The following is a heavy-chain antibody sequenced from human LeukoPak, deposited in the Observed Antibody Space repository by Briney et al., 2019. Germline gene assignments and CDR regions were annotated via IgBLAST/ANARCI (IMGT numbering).Heavy chain of an antibody. D-gene: IGHD3-16*01. J-gene: IGHJ5*02. CDR1: GFTFSSYA. CDR3: ARDQSRGSNWFDP. V-gene: IGHV3-48*04. CDR2: ISSSGSTI. Sequence: GGSLRLSCAASGFTFSSYAMHWVRQAPGKGLEWVSYISSSGSTIYYADSVKGRFTISRDNAKNSLYLQMNSLRAEDTAVYYCARDQSRGSNWFDPWGQGTLVTVSS.